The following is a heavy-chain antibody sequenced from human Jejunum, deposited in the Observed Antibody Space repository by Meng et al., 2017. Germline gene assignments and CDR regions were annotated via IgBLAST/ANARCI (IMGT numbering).Heavy chain of an antibody. CDR2: IYYSGST. J-gene: IGHJ4*02. CDR1: GGSISRSNW. V-gene: IGHV4-4*02. Sequence: SETLSLTCAVSGGSISRSNWWSWVRRPPGKGLEWIGEIYYSGSTNYNPSLKSRISVSMDKSKNQFSLNLSSVTAADTAVYYCASRQSSGSYDFDYWGQG. D-gene: IGHD6-19*01. CDR3: ASRQSSGSYDFDY.